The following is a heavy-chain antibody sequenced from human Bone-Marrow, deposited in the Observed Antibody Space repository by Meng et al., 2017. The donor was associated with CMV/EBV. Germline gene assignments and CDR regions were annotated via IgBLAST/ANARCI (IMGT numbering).Heavy chain of an antibody. CDR1: GYTFTGYY. Sequence: VQRVQAGAEVKKPGASVKVSCKASGYTFTGYYMHWVRQAPGQGLEWMGGIIPIFGTANYAQKFQGRVTITADESTSTAYMELSSLRSEDTAVYYCARAGGGSYPFDYWGQGTLVTVSS. CDR3: ARAGGGSYPFDY. D-gene: IGHD1-26*01. V-gene: IGHV1-69*01. J-gene: IGHJ4*02. CDR2: IIPIFGTA.